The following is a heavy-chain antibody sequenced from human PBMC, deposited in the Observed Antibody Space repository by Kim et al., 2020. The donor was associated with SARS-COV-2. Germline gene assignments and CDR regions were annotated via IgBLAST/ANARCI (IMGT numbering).Heavy chain of an antibody. Sequence: GGSLRLSCAASGFTFSSYSMNWVRQAPGKGLEWVSYITGSSGTIYYADSVKGRFTISRDNAKNSLYLQMNSLRDEDTAVYYCASAVILGYWGQGTLVTVSS. D-gene: IGHD3-22*01. CDR2: ITGSSGTI. CDR1: GFTFSSYS. J-gene: IGHJ4*02. V-gene: IGHV3-48*02. CDR3: ASAVILGY.